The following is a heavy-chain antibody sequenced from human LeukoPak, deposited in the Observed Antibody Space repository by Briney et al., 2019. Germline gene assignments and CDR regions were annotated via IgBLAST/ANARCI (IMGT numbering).Heavy chain of an antibody. Sequence: SQTLSLTCTVSGGSIRSGGYYWSWIRQHPGKGLEWIGYIYYSGSTYYNPSLKSRVTISADSSKNQFSLKLSSVTAADTAVYYCARMTTRPSYYFDYWGQGTLVTVSS. D-gene: IGHD4-17*01. CDR3: ARMTTRPSYYFDY. V-gene: IGHV4-31*03. CDR1: GGSIRSGGYY. CDR2: IYYSGST. J-gene: IGHJ4*02.